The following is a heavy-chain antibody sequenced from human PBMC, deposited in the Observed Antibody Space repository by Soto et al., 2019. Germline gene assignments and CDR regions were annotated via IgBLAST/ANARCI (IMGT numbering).Heavy chain of an antibody. CDR3: AAATTWNFHFHY. V-gene: IGHV3-33*01. Sequence: QVQLVESVGGVVQPGTSLRLSCAASGFTISTHGMHWVRQAPGKGLESVANIWYDGSNKFYADSVKGRFTISKDNSKNTLYVEMNSLRAEDTAVYYCAAATTWNFHFHYWGQGTQVTVSS. CDR2: IWYDGSNK. D-gene: IGHD1-7*01. J-gene: IGHJ4*02. CDR1: GFTISTHG.